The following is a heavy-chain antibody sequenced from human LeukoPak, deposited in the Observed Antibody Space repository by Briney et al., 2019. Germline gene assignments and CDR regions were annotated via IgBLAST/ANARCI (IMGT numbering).Heavy chain of an antibody. V-gene: IGHV4-39*01. J-gene: IGHJ4*02. CDR1: GGSISSSSYY. CDR2: IYYSGST. Sequence: SETLSLTCTVSGGSISSSSYYWGWIRQPPGKGLEWIGSIYYSGSTYYNPSLKSRVTISVDTSKNQFSLKLSSVTAADTAVYYCARHGGVAGISSFDYWGQGTLVTVSS. CDR3: ARHGGVAGISSFDY. D-gene: IGHD6-19*01.